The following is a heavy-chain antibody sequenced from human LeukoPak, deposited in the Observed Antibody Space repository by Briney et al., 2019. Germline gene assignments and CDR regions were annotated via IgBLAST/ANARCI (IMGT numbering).Heavy chain of an antibody. V-gene: IGHV3-30-3*01. CDR3: ARDAALVGTPAYYFDY. CDR1: GFTFNNYA. D-gene: IGHD4-23*01. CDR2: ISYHGNNQ. Sequence: GRSLRLSCAASGFTFNNYAIHWVRQAPGKELDWVTLISYHGNNQYYADSVKGQFTISRDNSTNTLYLQMTSLRGEDTAVYFCARDAALVGTPAYYFDYWGQGALVTVSS. J-gene: IGHJ4*02.